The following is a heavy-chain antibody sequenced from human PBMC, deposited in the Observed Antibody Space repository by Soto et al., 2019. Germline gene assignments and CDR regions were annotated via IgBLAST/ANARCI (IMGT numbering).Heavy chain of an antibody. V-gene: IGHV3-30*18. CDR2: ISYDGSNK. J-gene: IGHJ6*02. Sequence: GGSLRLSCAASGFTFSSYGMHWVRQAPGKGLEWVAVISYDGSNKYYADSVKGRFTISRDNSKNTLYLQMNSLRAEDTAVYYCAKGVRYRGYDLGDYYYYGMDVWGQGXTVTVSS. CDR1: GFTFSSYG. CDR3: AKGVRYRGYDLGDYYYYGMDV. D-gene: IGHD5-12*01.